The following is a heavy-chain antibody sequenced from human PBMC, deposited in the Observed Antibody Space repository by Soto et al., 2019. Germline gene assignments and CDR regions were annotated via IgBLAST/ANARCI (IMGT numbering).Heavy chain of an antibody. Sequence: PSETLSLTCTVSGGSISSGGYYWSWIRQHPGKGLEWIGYIYYSGSTYYNPSLKSRVTISVDTSKNQFSLKLSSVTAADTAVYYCARVDQLPNLVDPWGQGTPVTVYS. J-gene: IGHJ5*02. V-gene: IGHV4-31*03. CDR1: GGSISSGGYY. CDR3: ARVDQLPNLVDP. D-gene: IGHD2-2*01. CDR2: IYYSGST.